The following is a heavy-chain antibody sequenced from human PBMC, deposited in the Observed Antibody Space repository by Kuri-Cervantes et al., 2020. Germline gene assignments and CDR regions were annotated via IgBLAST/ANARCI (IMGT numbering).Heavy chain of an antibody. CDR3: ARARGYYSDTSGPSDY. Sequence: GESLKISCAASGFTFSGYWMTWVRQAPGKGLEWVSYISSSGTTIYYADSVKGRFTISRDNAKHSLYLQMNRLRAEDTAVYYCARARGYYSDTSGPSDYWGQGTLVTVSS. CDR1: GFTFSGYW. D-gene: IGHD3-22*01. J-gene: IGHJ4*02. V-gene: IGHV3-11*01. CDR2: ISSSGTTI.